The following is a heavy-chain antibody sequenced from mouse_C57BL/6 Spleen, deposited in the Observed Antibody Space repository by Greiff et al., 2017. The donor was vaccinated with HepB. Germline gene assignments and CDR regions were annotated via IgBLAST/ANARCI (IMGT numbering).Heavy chain of an antibody. V-gene: IGHV1-5*01. CDR2: IYPGNSDT. J-gene: IGHJ2*01. CDR1: GYTFTSYW. CDR3: TRWLGQGYFDY. D-gene: IGHD3-3*01. Sequence: VQLQQSGTVLARPGASVKMSCKTSGYTFTSYWMHRVKQRPGQGLEWIGAIYPGNSDTSYNQKFKGKAKLTAVTSASTAYMELSSLTNEDSAVYYCTRWLGQGYFDYWGQGTTLTVSS.